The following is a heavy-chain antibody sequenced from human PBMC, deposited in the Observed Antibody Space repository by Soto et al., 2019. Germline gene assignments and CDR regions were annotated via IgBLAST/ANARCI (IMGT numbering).Heavy chain of an antibody. Sequence: ASVKVSCKASGYTFTSYAIHWVRQAPGQRLEWMGWINAGNGNTKYSQKFQGSVTITRDTSASTAYMELSSLRSPDTAVYYCARVLGVAKGDYWGQGTLVTVSS. CDR3: ARVLGVAKGDY. CDR1: GYTFTSYA. D-gene: IGHD3-3*01. J-gene: IGHJ4*02. CDR2: INAGNGNT. V-gene: IGHV1-3*01.